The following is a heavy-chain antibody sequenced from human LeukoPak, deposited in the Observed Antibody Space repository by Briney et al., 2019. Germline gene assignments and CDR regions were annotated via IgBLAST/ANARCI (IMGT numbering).Heavy chain of an antibody. CDR3: AGGYKYAYYNYYYMDV. J-gene: IGHJ6*03. CDR1: GFIFSSYS. V-gene: IGHV3-48*01. D-gene: IGHD5-24*01. CDR2: ISSPSGTI. Sequence: GGSLRLSCAASGFIFSSYSMNWVRQAPGERLEWVSYISSPSGTIYYADSVKGRFTISRDNAKNSLYLQMNSLRAEDTAVYYCAGGYKYAYYNYYYMDVWGKGTTVTVSS.